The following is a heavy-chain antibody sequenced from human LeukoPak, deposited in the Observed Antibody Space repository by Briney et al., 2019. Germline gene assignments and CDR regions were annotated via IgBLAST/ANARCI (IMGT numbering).Heavy chain of an antibody. CDR1: GFTVSNNY. Sequence: GGSLRLSCAASGFTVSNNYISWVRQSPGKGLEWVSVIYSGGSTKYADSVKARFTISRDNSKNTVYLQMNSLRADDTAVYYCARATLDNWGQGTLVTVSS. CDR3: ARATLDN. CDR2: IYSGGST. V-gene: IGHV3-53*01. J-gene: IGHJ4*02.